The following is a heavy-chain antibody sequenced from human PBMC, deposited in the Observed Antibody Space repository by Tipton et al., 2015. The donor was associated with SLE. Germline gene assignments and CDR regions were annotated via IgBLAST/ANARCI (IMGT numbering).Heavy chain of an antibody. V-gene: IGHV4-39*07. Sequence: TLSLTCTVSGGSATCSSKYWAWIRQPPGKGPEWIGSSYYTGTTTYHNSFLKSRVTMSVDTSKNQFSLRLSSVTAADTALYYCARSVRVWGQGTLVTVSS. J-gene: IGHJ4*02. CDR2: SYYTGTTT. CDR1: GGSATCSSKY. D-gene: IGHD5/OR15-5a*01. CDR3: ARSVRV.